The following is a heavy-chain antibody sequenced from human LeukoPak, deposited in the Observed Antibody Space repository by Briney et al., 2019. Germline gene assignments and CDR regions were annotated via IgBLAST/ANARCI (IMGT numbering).Heavy chain of an antibody. J-gene: IGHJ5*02. CDR3: ARDLAVVVVAAILPYNWFDP. V-gene: IGHV3-7*01. Sequence: GGSLRLSCAASGFTFSSYWMSWVRQAPGKGLEWVANIKQDGSEKYYVDSVKGRFTISRDNATNSLYLQMNSLRAEDTAVYYCARDLAVVVVAAILPYNWFDPWGQGTLVAVSS. CDR2: IKQDGSEK. CDR1: GFTFSSYW. D-gene: IGHD2-15*01.